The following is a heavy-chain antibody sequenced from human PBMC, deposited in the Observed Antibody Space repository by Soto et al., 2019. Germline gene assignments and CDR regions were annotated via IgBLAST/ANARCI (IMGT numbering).Heavy chain of an antibody. CDR1: GYTFSDYY. Sequence: ASVKVSCKASGYTFSDYYIHWVRQAPGQGLEWMGWINPNSGGTKYAPKFQGGVTMTRDTSITTAYMELSRLRSGDTAVYYCAREPATAKPEGVDFWCQEALVTVSS. V-gene: IGHV1-2*02. D-gene: IGHD1-1*01. CDR3: AREPATAKPEGVDF. CDR2: INPNSGGT. J-gene: IGHJ4*01.